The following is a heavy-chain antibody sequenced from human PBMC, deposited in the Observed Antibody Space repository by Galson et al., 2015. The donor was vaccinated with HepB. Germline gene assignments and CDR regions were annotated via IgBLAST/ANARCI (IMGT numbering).Heavy chain of an antibody. CDR2: IYYSGST. V-gene: IGHV4-39*01. J-gene: IGHJ5*02. CDR1: GGSISSSSYY. CDR3: ARHYRGAAAGTPDNWFDP. Sequence: LSLTCTVSGGSISSSSYYWGWIRQPPGKGLEWIGSIYYSGSTYYNPSLKSRVTISVDTSKDQFSLKLSSVTAADTAVYYCARHYRGAAAGTPDNWFDPWGQGTLVTVSS. D-gene: IGHD6-13*01.